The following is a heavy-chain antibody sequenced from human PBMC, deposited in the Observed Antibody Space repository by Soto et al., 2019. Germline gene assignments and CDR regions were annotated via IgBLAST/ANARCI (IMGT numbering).Heavy chain of an antibody. Sequence: VGSLRLSCEASGFSFSSFAMNWVRQAPGRGLEWVSYISDDGASIYYADSLKGRFTISRDNAKNSLSLQMNNLRAEDTAVYYCARENSVKAWLHHFDHWGLGTLVTVS. J-gene: IGHJ4*02. D-gene: IGHD5-18*01. V-gene: IGHV3-48*03. CDR3: ARENSVKAWLHHFDH. CDR2: ISDDGASI. CDR1: GFSFSSFA.